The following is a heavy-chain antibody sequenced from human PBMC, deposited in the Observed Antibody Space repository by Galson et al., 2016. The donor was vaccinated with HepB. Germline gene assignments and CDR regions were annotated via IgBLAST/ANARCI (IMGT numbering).Heavy chain of an antibody. Sequence: SLRLSCAASGFTFSSYSMNWVRQAPGKGLECVSSIGSNNRYIYYADSVRGRFTISRDNAKRSLYLQMNSLRAEDTAVYYCAGWYLGYRFYGMDVWGQGTTVTVSS. CDR1: GFTFSSYS. CDR2: IGSNNRYI. J-gene: IGHJ6*02. CDR3: AGWYLGYRFYGMDV. D-gene: IGHD6-19*01. V-gene: IGHV3-21*01.